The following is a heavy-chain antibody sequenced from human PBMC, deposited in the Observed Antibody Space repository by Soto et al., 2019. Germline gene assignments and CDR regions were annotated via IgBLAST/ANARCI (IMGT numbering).Heavy chain of an antibody. CDR1: GFTFSSYG. Sequence: QVQLVESGGGVVQPGRSLRLSCAASGFTFSSYGMHWVRQAPGKGLEWVAVIWYDGSNKYYADSVKGRFTISRDNSKNTLYLQMNSLRAEDTAVYYCARAPRQLVPWWFDPWGQGTLVTVSS. CDR3: ARAPRQLVPWWFDP. CDR2: IWYDGSNK. D-gene: IGHD6-13*01. J-gene: IGHJ5*02. V-gene: IGHV3-33*01.